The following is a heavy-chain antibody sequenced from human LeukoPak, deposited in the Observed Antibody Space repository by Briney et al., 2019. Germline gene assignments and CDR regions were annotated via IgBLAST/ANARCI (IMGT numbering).Heavy chain of an antibody. J-gene: IGHJ3*02. CDR3: AKGDSSGYGNREDGFDI. CDR1: GFTFSSYA. Sequence: GGSLRLSCAASGFTFSSYAMSWVRQAPGKGMEWVSAISGSGGSTYYADSVKGRFTISRDNSKNTLYLQMNSLRAEDTAVYYCAKGDSSGYGNREDGFDIWGQGTMVTVSS. CDR2: ISGSGGST. V-gene: IGHV3-23*01. D-gene: IGHD3-22*01.